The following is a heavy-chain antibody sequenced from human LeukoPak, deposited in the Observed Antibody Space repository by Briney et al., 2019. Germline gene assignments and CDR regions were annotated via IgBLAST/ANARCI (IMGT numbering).Heavy chain of an antibody. CDR1: GFTFSGYG. Sequence: GGSLRLSCAASGFTFSGYGMHWVRQAPGKGLEWVAFIRYDGSNKYYADSVKGRFTISRDNSKNTLYLQMNSLRAEDTAVYYCARGVDIVVVPAAIDIREGSDYYYYMDVWGKGTTVTISS. CDR2: IRYDGSNK. CDR3: ARGVDIVVVPAAIDIREGSDYYYYMDV. J-gene: IGHJ6*03. V-gene: IGHV3-30*02. D-gene: IGHD2-2*02.